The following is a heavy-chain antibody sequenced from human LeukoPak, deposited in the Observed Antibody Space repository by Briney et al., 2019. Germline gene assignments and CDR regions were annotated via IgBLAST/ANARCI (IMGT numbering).Heavy chain of an antibody. CDR1: GLTFTNAW. Sequence: GGSLRLSCATSGLTFTNAWMSWVRQAPGKGLEWVGRIKSKTDGETTDYAAPVKGRFTISRDDSKNTLYLQMNRLKTEDTAVYYCITDPGEWEPIWGQGTMVTVSS. V-gene: IGHV3-15*01. J-gene: IGHJ3*02. CDR2: IKSKTDGETT. CDR3: ITDPGEWEPI. D-gene: IGHD1-26*01.